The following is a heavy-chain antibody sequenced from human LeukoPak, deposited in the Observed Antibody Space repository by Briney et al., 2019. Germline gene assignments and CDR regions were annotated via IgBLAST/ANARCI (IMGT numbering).Heavy chain of an antibody. CDR1: GYSISNDYY. Sequence: SETLSLTCTVSGYSISNDYYWGWIRQPPGKGLEWIGSIYHSGSTYYNPPLKSRVTISVDTSKNQFSLKLSSVTAADTAVYYCASIRRDYYYYYMDVWGKGTTVTVSS. CDR2: IYHSGST. D-gene: IGHD1-14*01. CDR3: ASIRRDYYYYYMDV. V-gene: IGHV4-38-2*02. J-gene: IGHJ6*03.